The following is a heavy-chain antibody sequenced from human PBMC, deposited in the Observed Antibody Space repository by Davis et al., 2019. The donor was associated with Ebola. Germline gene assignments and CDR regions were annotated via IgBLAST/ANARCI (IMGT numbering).Heavy chain of an antibody. V-gene: IGHV4-59*08. J-gene: IGHJ4*02. D-gene: IGHD6-19*01. CDR2: IHNNGNT. CDR1: GDSISTHY. Sequence: SETLSLTCTVSGDSISTHYWSWIRQPPGGGLEWIGYIHNNGNTKYNPSLKSRVTISMDTPKNQFSLIVTYVTAADMAVYYCARLEQWLGIFDYWGQGTLVTVSS. CDR3: ARLEQWLGIFDY.